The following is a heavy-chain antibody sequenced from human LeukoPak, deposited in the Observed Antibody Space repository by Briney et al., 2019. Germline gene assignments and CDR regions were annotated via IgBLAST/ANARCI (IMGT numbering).Heavy chain of an antibody. CDR3: ARLVGGSPDY. V-gene: IGHV6-1*01. CDR2: TYFRFKWST. Sequence: SQTLSLTRSISGHIHSSKSAPWNWITQSPSSGLEWLGRTYFRFKWSTDYAVSVRSRISINPDTSKNQFSLHLNSVTPEDTGVYYCARLVGGSPDYWGQGALVTVSS. D-gene: IGHD2-15*01. J-gene: IGHJ4*02. CDR1: GHIHSSKSAP.